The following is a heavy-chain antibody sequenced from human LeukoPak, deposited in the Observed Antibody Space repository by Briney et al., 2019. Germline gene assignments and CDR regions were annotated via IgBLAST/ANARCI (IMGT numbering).Heavy chain of an antibody. Sequence: GGSLRLSCAASGFTFSSYGMHWVRQAPGKGLEWVAFIRYDGSNKYYADSVKGRFTTSRDNSKNTLYLQMNSLRAEDTAVYYCAKDARYCSSTSCYGGNFYYYYMDVWGKGTTVTVSS. CDR3: AKDARYCSSTSCYGGNFYYYYMDV. J-gene: IGHJ6*03. D-gene: IGHD2-2*01. V-gene: IGHV3-30*02. CDR2: IRYDGSNK. CDR1: GFTFSSYG.